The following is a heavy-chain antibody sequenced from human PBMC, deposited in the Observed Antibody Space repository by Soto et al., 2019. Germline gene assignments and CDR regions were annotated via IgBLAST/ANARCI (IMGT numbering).Heavy chain of an antibody. CDR3: ARVYGSGSKKLGYYYYMDV. CDR2: IYYGGST. CDR1: GGSISSYY. J-gene: IGHJ6*03. V-gene: IGHV4-59*01. D-gene: IGHD6-19*01. Sequence: SETLSLTCTVSGGSISSYYWSWIRQPPGKGLGWIGYIYYGGSTNYNSSLKSRVTISVDTSKNQFSLKLSSVTAADTAVYYCARVYGSGSKKLGYYYYMDVWGKGTTVTVSS.